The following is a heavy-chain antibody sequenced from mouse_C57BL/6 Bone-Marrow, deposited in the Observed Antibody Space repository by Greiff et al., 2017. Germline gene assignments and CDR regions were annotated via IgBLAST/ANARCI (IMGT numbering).Heavy chain of an antibody. CDR3: ARSYDYDDYTMVY. J-gene: IGHJ4*01. CDR2: MHPNGGSP. D-gene: IGHD2-4*01. CDR1: GYTFTNYW. Sequence: VQLQQPGAELVKPGASVKLSCKASGYTFTNYWMHWVKQRPGQGLEWIGMMHPNGGSPDYNEKFKSEATLSVDKSSRTAYMELSSLTSEDSAVYYCARSYDYDDYTMVYWGQGTSVTVSS. V-gene: IGHV1-64*01.